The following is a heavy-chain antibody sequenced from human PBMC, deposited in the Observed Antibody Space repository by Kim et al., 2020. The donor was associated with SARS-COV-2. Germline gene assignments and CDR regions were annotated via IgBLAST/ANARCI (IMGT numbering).Heavy chain of an antibody. Sequence: SVKGRFTISRDNSKNTLYLQMNSLRAEDTAVYYCAKVVTGNYYYYGMDVWGQGTTVTVSS. CDR3: AKVVTGNYYYYGMDV. V-gene: IGHV3-30*02. D-gene: IGHD7-27*01. J-gene: IGHJ6*02.